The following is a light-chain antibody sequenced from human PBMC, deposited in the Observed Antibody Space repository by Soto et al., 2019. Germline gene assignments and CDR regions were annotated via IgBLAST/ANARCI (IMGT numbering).Light chain of an antibody. CDR2: GAS. Sequence: DIQMTQSPSSLFASVGDRVTITCRASQGISTFLHWYQQRPGKAPSLIIYGASNLQSGVPSRFSGRGSGTEFSLTISTLQPEDVATYYCQHTRTTPRTFGQGTQVAFK. CDR3: QHTRTTPRT. CDR1: QGISTF. V-gene: IGKV1-39*01. J-gene: IGKJ1*01.